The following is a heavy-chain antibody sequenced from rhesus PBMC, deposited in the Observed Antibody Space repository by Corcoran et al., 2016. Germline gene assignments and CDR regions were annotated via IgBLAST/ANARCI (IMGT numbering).Heavy chain of an antibody. J-gene: IGHJ5-1*01. D-gene: IGHD2-21*01. CDR1: GGSISSTY. CDR2: ISGTGGAP. CDR3: AWDGPDMVYWPTRFDV. Sequence: QLQLQESGPGLVKPSETLSLTCAVSGGSISSTYWSWIRQPPGRGLAWSGRISGTGGAPHYSASLKRRVSVSTDTSKNQFSPKLNSVTAADTAVYYCAWDGPDMVYWPTRFDVWGPGVLVTVSS. V-gene: IGHV4-173*01.